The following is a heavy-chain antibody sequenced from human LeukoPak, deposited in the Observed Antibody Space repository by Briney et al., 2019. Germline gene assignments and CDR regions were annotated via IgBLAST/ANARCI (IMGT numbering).Heavy chain of an antibody. D-gene: IGHD6-13*01. Sequence: SQTLSLTRTGTGGSISSYYWSWIRQPPGKGLEGIGYLYYSGSTNYNPSLKSRVTISVDTSKNQFSLKLSSVTAADTAVYYCARDGVAAAGTGANYGMDVWGQGTTVTVSS. CDR3: ARDGVAAAGTGANYGMDV. J-gene: IGHJ6*02. V-gene: IGHV4-59*01. CDR2: LYYSGST. CDR1: GGSISSYY.